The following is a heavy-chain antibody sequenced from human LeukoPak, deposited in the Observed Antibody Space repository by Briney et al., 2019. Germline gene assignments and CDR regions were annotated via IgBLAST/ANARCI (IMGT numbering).Heavy chain of an antibody. Sequence: SETLSLTCTVSGGSISSYYWSWIRHPPGKGREWIWYIYYSGRTTYNPSLKSRVTISVDTSKNQCSLKLSSVTAADTAVYYCARTQSQSGSYRYYFAYWGQGTLVTVSS. CDR3: ARTQSQSGSYRYYFAY. V-gene: IGHV4-59*01. J-gene: IGHJ4*02. CDR1: GGSISSYY. D-gene: IGHD1-26*01. CDR2: IYYSGRT.